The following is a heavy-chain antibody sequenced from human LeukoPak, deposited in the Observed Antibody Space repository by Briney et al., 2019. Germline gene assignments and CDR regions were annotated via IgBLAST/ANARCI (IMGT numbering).Heavy chain of an antibody. J-gene: IGHJ4*02. CDR3: TTDPTTWESSVH. CDR1: RFTSSNAW. D-gene: IGHD3-22*01. Sequence: GQSLRLSCAPSRFTSSNAWMSWVRQAPGKGLEWVGRIKSKTDGGTTDYAAPVKGRFTTSRDDSKNTLYLQRNSLKTEDTAVYYCTTDPTTWESSVHWGQGTLVTVSS. V-gene: IGHV3-15*01. CDR2: IKSKTDGGTT.